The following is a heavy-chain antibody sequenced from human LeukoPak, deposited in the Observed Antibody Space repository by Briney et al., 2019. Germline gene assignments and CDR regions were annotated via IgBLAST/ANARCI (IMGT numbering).Heavy chain of an antibody. V-gene: IGHV3-15*01. D-gene: IGHD4-23*01. Sequence: GGSLRLSCAASGFTFSNAWMSWVRQAPGKGLEWVGRIKSKTDGGTTDYAAPVKGRFTISRDDSKNTLYLLMNSLETDDTAVYYCATEADGGPDYWGQGTLVTVSS. J-gene: IGHJ4*02. CDR3: ATEADGGPDY. CDR1: GFTFSNAW. CDR2: IKSKTDGGTT.